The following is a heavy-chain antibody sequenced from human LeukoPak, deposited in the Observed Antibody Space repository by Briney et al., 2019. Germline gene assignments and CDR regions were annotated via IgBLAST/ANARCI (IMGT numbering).Heavy chain of an antibody. CDR1: GFTFSNYA. J-gene: IGHJ4*02. Sequence: GGSLRLSCAASGFTFSNYAMHWVRQAPGKGLEWVAVISYDGSNKYYADSVKGRFTISRDNSKNTLYLQMNSLRAEDTAVYYCARDNGVGAFDYWGQGTLVTVSS. D-gene: IGHD1-26*01. CDR2: ISYDGSNK. CDR3: ARDNGVGAFDY. V-gene: IGHV3-30*19.